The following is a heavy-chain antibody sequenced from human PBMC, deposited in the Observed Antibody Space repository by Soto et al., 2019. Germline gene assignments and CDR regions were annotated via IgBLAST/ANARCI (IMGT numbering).Heavy chain of an antibody. J-gene: IGHJ5*02. D-gene: IGHD6-19*01. V-gene: IGHV4-34*01. Sequence: PSETLSLTCSVYGWSCRGYYWNWIRQPPVKGLEWIGEINHSGSTNYNPSLKSRVTISVDTSKNQFSLKLSSVTAADTAVYYCARGHGSGWTLNNWFDPWGQGTLVTVSS. CDR2: INHSGST. CDR1: GWSCRGYY. CDR3: ARGHGSGWTLNNWFDP.